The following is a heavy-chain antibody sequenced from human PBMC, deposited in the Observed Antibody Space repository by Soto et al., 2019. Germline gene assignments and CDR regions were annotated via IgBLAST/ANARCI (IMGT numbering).Heavy chain of an antibody. D-gene: IGHD1-26*01. Sequence: EVQLVESGGGSVQPGGSLRLSCVASGFTFRNYWMTWVRQAPGKGLEWVANIKQDASETYYVASVKGRFIISRDNDRDSLFLQINSLRDEDTAMYFCAIGCGPQWEHSGQWGQGTLVTVSS. CDR3: AIGCGPQWEHSGQ. CDR1: GFTFRNYW. CDR2: IKQDASET. J-gene: IGHJ4*02. V-gene: IGHV3-7*02.